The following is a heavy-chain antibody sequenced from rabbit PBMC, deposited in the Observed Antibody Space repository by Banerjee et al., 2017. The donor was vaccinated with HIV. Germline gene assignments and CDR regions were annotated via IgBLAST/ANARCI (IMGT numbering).Heavy chain of an antibody. V-gene: IGHV1S40*01. CDR1: GFDISSYN. Sequence: QQLEESGGGLVTPGASLTLTCTASGFDISSYNMCWVRQAPGKGLEWIACTHAGSSGSTYYASWAKGRFTISKTSSTTVALQMTSLTAADTATYFCARDSFAGYAGYGYANLNLWGPGTLVTVS. CDR2: THAGSSGST. D-gene: IGHD6-1*01. CDR3: ARDSFAGYAGYGYANLNL. J-gene: IGHJ4*01.